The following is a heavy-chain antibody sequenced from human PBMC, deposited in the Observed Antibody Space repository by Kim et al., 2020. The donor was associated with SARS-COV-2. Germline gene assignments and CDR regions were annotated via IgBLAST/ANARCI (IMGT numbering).Heavy chain of an antibody. D-gene: IGHD1-1*01. V-gene: IGHV3-23*01. CDR3: AEGRVWKRNGMDV. J-gene: IGHJ6*02. Sequence: YYSASGGGRFTISRDNSKNTLFLQMNSLRAEDTAVYYCAEGRVWKRNGMDVWGQGTTVTVSS.